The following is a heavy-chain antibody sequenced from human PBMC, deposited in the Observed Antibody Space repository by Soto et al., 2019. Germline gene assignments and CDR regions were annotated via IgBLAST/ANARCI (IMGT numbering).Heavy chain of an antibody. CDR2: INPSGGST. Sequence: GASVKVSCKASGYTFTSYYMHWVRQAPGQGLEWMGIINPSGGSTSYAQKFQGRATMTRDTSTSTVYMELSSLRSEDTAVYYCARTRPPAAYYDILTGHRRPFDYWGQGTLVTVSS. D-gene: IGHD3-9*01. V-gene: IGHV1-46*03. CDR3: ARTRPPAAYYDILTGHRRPFDY. CDR1: GYTFTSYY. J-gene: IGHJ4*02.